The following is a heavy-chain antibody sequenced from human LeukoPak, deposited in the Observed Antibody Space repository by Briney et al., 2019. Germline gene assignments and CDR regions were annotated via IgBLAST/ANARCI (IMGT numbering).Heavy chain of an antibody. Sequence: GGSLRLSCAASGFTFDDYAMHWVRQAPGKGLEWVSGISWNSGSIGYADSVKGRFTISRDNAKNTLYLQMNSLRAEDTAVYYCAKDHPRGTIFGVVTPTYYMDVWGKGTTVTVSS. CDR2: ISWNSGSI. CDR3: AKDHPRGTIFGVVTPTYYMDV. D-gene: IGHD3-3*01. J-gene: IGHJ6*03. V-gene: IGHV3-9*01. CDR1: GFTFDDYA.